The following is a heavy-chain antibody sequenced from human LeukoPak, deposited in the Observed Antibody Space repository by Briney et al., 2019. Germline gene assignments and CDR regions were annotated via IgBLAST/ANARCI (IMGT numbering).Heavy chain of an antibody. V-gene: IGHV3-11*01. CDR3: ARRVPWYYDSSGYYPDAFDI. CDR1: GFTFSDYY. Sequence: PGGSLRLSCAASGFTFSDYYMSWIRQAPGKGLEWVSYISSSGSTIYYADSVKGRFTISRDNAKNSLYLQMNSLGAEDTAVYYCARRVPWYYDSSGYYPDAFDIWGQGTMVTVSS. J-gene: IGHJ3*02. CDR2: ISSSGSTI. D-gene: IGHD3-22*01.